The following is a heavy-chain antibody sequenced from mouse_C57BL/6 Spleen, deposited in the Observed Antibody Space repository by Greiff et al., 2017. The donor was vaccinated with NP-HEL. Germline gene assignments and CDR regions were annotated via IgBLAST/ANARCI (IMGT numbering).Heavy chain of an antibody. D-gene: IGHD2-5*01. CDR2: ISSGSSTI. CDR1: GFTFSDYG. CDR3: ARGDSNYENAMDY. Sequence: EVKLVESGGGLVKPGGSLKLSCAASGFTFSDYGMHWVRQAPEKGLEWVAYISSGSSTIYYADTVKGRFTISRDNAKNTLFLQMTSLRSEDTAMYYCARGDSNYENAMDYWGQGTSVTVSS. V-gene: IGHV5-17*01. J-gene: IGHJ4*01.